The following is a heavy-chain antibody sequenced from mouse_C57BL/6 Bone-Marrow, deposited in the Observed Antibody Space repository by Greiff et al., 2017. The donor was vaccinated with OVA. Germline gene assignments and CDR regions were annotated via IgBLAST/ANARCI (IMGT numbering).Heavy chain of an antibody. CDR3: ARVGGLRRGYYFDD. D-gene: IGHD2-4*01. J-gene: IGHJ2*01. CDR1: GFTFSSYA. Sequence: EVKLMESGGGLVKPGGSLKLSCAASGFTFSSYAMSWVRQTPEKRLEWVATISDGGSYTYYPDNVKGRFTISRDNAKNNLYLQMSHLKSEDTAMYYCARVGGLRRGYYFDDWGQGTTLTVSS. V-gene: IGHV5-4*03. CDR2: ISDGGSYT.